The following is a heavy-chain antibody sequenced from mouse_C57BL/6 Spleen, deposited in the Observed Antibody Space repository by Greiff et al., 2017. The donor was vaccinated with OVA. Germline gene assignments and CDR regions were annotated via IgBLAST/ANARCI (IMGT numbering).Heavy chain of an antibody. V-gene: IGHV1-81*01. CDR1: GYTFTSYG. J-gene: IGHJ4*01. D-gene: IGHD2-4*01. Sequence: QVQLKESGAELARPGASVKLSCKASGYTFTSYGISWVKQRTGQGLEWIGEIYPRSGNTYYNEKFKGKATLTADKSSSTAYMELRSLTSEDSAVYFCAREGYYDYDGRDYWGQGTSVTVSS. CDR2: IYPRSGNT. CDR3: AREGYYDYDGRDY.